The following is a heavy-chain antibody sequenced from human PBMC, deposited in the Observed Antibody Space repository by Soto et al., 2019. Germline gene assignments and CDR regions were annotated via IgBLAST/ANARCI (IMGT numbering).Heavy chain of an antibody. D-gene: IGHD3-16*02. CDR2: IWYDGSNK. CDR3: ARDRMITFGGVIAPDAFDI. Sequence: QVQLVESGGGVVQPGRSLRLSCAASGFTFSSYGMHWVRQAPGKGLEWVAVIWYDGSNKYYADSVKGRFTISRDNSKNTLYLQMNSLSAEDTAVYYCARDRMITFGGVIAPDAFDIWGQGTMVTVSS. V-gene: IGHV3-33*01. CDR1: GFTFSSYG. J-gene: IGHJ3*02.